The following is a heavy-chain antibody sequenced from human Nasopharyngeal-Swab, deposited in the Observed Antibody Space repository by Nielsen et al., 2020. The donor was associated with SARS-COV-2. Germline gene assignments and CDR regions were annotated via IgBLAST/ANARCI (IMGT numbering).Heavy chain of an antibody. D-gene: IGHD3-3*01. V-gene: IGHV3-53*03. J-gene: IGHJ6*03. Sequence: WIRQPPGKGLEWVSVIYSGGSTYYADSVKGRFTISRGNSKNTLYLQMNSLRAEDTAVYYCARAYYDFWSGPGYYYYYMDVWGKGTTVTVSS. CDR2: IYSGGST. CDR3: ARAYYDFWSGPGYYYYYMDV.